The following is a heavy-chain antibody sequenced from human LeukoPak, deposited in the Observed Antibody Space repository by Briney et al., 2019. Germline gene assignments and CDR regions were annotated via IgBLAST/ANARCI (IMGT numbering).Heavy chain of an antibody. CDR1: GGSISTHY. D-gene: IGHD3-10*01. CDR3: ARAQYTSGSFFDY. V-gene: IGHV4-59*11. J-gene: IGHJ4*02. CDR2: IYYTGST. Sequence: SETLSLTCTVSGGSISTHYWSWIRQPPGKGLEWIGYIYYTGSTNFNPSLKSRVTMAIDTSKNQFSLELTFVSAADTAVYYCARAQYTSGSFFDYWGQGTLATVSS.